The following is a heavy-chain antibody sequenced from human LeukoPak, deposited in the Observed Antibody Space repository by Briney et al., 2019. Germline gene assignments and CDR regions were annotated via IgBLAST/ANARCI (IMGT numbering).Heavy chain of an antibody. CDR3: KWERSVYYGMDV. J-gene: IGHJ6*02. Sequence: GGSLRLSCVVSGLKFSDAWVTWVRQAPGKGLEWVGRIKRGGTTDCAAPVNGRFTISRDDSKNTIYLQVNSLKIEDTAVYYCKWERSVYYGMDVWGQGTTVTVSS. V-gene: IGHV3-15*01. CDR2: IKRGGTT. D-gene: IGHD1-26*01. CDR1: GLKFSDAW.